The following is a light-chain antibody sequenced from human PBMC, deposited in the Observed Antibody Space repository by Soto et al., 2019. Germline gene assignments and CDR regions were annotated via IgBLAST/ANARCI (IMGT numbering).Light chain of an antibody. Sequence: DIVVTQSPLFLPVTPGEPASISCRSSQSLVHSNGYNYLDWYLQKPGQSPQVLIYMGSNRASGVPDRFSGSGSGTDFTLKISRVEAEDVGVYYCMQTLQTRTFGQGTTVEI. CDR3: MQTLQTRT. CDR1: QSLVHSNGYNY. J-gene: IGKJ1*01. V-gene: IGKV2-28*01. CDR2: MGS.